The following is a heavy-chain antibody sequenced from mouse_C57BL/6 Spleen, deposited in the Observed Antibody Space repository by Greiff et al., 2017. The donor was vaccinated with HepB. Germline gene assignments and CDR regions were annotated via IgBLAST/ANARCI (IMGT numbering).Heavy chain of an antibody. CDR2: IDPETGGT. D-gene: IGHD2-4*01. CDR3: TGGDYDDYFDD. V-gene: IGHV1-15*01. CDR1: GYTFTDYE. J-gene: IGHJ2*01. Sequence: QVQLQQSGAELVRPGASVTLSCKASGYTFTDYEMHWVKQTPVHGLEWIGAIDPETGGTAYNQKFKGKAILTADKSSSTAYMELRSLTSEDSAVYYCTGGDYDDYFDDWGQGTTLTVSS.